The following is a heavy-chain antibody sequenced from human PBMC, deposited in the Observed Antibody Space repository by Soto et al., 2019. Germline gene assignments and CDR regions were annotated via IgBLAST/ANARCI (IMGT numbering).Heavy chain of an antibody. D-gene: IGHD3-10*01. CDR2: IGGDGGGT. V-gene: IGHV3-74*01. J-gene: IGHJ4*02. CDR3: TRVVDGSAGEFDY. CDR1: GFPLKNYW. Sequence: WGSLRLSCAASGFPLKNYWMHWVRQAPGEGLVWVSRIGGDGGGTTYADSVKGRFTISRDNAKNTLYLQMNSLRAEDSAVYYCTRVVDGSAGEFDYWGQGTLVTVSS.